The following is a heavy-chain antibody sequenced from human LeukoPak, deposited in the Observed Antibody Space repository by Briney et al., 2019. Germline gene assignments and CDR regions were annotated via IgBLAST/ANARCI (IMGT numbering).Heavy chain of an antibody. J-gene: IGHJ4*02. CDR3: ARAADYYDSSGYYLDY. Sequence: SETLSLTCTVSGGSISSGSYYWSWIRQPAGKGLEWIGRIYTSGSTNYNPSLKSRVTISVDTSKNQFSLKLSSVTAADTAVYYCARAADYYDSSGYYLDYWGQGTLVTVSS. V-gene: IGHV4-61*02. D-gene: IGHD3-22*01. CDR1: GGSISSGSYY. CDR2: IYTSGST.